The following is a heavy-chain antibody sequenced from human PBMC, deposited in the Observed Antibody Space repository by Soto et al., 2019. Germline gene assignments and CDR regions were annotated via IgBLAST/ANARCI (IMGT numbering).Heavy chain of an antibody. Sequence: QVQLQESGPGLVKPSETLSLTCTVSGGFISSYYWNWIRQPPGKGLDLIGYVYHGGGTIYNPSLKSRLTISVETSKYQFSLKLRSVTAADTAVYYCAIMGYENSSGSYPLDYWGQGSLVSVSS. CDR2: VYHGGGT. J-gene: IGHJ4*02. CDR3: AIMGYENSSGSYPLDY. D-gene: IGHD3-10*01. CDR1: GGFISSYY. V-gene: IGHV4-59*08.